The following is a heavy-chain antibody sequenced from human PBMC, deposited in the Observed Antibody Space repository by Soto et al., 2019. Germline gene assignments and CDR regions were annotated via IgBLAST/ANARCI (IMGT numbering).Heavy chain of an antibody. Sequence: NPGGSLRLSCAASGFTFSSYSMNWVRQAPGKGLEWVSSISSSSSYIYYADSVKGRFTISRDNAKNSLYLQMNSLRAEDTAVYYCARDLVVCQKVATCAFDTWGQGTMVTVSS. J-gene: IGHJ3*02. CDR3: ARDLVVCQKVATCAFDT. CDR1: GFTFSSYS. V-gene: IGHV3-21*01. D-gene: IGHD5-12*01. CDR2: ISSSSSYI.